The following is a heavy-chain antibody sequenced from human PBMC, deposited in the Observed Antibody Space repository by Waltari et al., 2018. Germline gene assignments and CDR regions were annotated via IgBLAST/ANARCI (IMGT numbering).Heavy chain of an antibody. V-gene: IGHV1-2*02. CDR2: INPNSGGT. J-gene: IGHJ4*02. Sequence: QVQLVQSGAEVKKPGASVKVSCKASEYTFTGYYIHWVRQAPGQGLEWIGWINPNSGGTNYAQKFQGRVTMTRDTSISTAYMELSSLRSDDTALYYCAREYSNIWYYFDYWGQGTLVTVSS. CDR3: AREYSNIWYYFDY. CDR1: EYTFTGYY. D-gene: IGHD6-13*01.